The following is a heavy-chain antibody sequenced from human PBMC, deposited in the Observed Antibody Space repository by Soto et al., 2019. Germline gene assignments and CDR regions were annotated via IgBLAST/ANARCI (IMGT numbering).Heavy chain of an antibody. Sequence: VQLVESGGGVVQPGRSLRLSCAASGFTFSSYGMHWVRQAPGKGLEWVAVISYDGSNKYYADSVKGRFTISRDNSKNTLYLQMNSLRAEDTAVYYCAKVKFPYSSGWSFDYWGQGTLVTVSS. D-gene: IGHD6-19*01. CDR3: AKVKFPYSSGWSFDY. CDR2: ISYDGSNK. V-gene: IGHV3-30*18. J-gene: IGHJ4*02. CDR1: GFTFSSYG.